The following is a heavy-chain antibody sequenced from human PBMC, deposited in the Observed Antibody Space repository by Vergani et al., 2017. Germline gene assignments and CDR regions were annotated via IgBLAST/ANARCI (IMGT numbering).Heavy chain of an antibody. CDR1: GGSISSGSSY. Sequence: QVQLQESGPGLVKPSQTLSLTCTVSGGSISSGSSYWSWIRQPAGKGLEWIGRISTSGSTNYNPSLKSRVTMSVDTSKNQFSLKLSSVTAADTAVYYCARGSSAAGYSGPDSWGQGTRVTVSS. CDR3: ARGSSAAGYSGPDS. D-gene: IGHD1-26*01. J-gene: IGHJ4*02. CDR2: ISTSGST. V-gene: IGHV4-61*02.